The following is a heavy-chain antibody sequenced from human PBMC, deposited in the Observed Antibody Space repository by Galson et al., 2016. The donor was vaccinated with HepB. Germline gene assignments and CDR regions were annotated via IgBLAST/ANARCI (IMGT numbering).Heavy chain of an antibody. V-gene: IGHV1-58*02. Sequence: SVKVSCKASGFTFNRSIIQWVRQARGQRPEWIGWIVVSNGNTNPSQKFQERVTITRDLSTSTAYMELNSLTSEDTATYFCVAGYSSSSLAYWGQGSLVTVSS. CDR2: IVVSNGNT. CDR3: VAGYSSSSLAY. J-gene: IGHJ4*02. D-gene: IGHD6-13*01. CDR1: GFTFNRSI.